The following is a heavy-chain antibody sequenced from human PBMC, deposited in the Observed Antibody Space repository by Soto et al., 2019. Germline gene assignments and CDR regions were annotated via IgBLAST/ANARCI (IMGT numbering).Heavy chain of an antibody. CDR2: IYHTGNT. Sequence: SETLSLTCTVSGGSISNSRYYWAWIRQPPGKGLEWIGSIYHTGNTYYNPSLRSRVTISVDTSKNQFSLKLTSVTAADTAVYYCARDYYDSSPSTTTCFDPWGQGTLLSVS. D-gene: IGHD3-22*01. CDR1: GGSISNSRYY. CDR3: ARDYYDSSPSTTTCFDP. J-gene: IGHJ5*02. V-gene: IGHV4-39*01.